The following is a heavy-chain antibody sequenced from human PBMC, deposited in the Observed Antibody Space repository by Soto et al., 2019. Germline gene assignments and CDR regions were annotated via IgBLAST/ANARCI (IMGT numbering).Heavy chain of an antibody. CDR2: ISGSGGST. J-gene: IGHJ6*02. D-gene: IGHD6-19*01. CDR1: GFTFSSYA. Sequence: EVQLLESGGGLVQPGGSLRLSCAASGFTFSSYAMSWVRQAPGKGLEWVSAISGSGGSTYYADSVKGRFTISRENSKNTLYLQMNSLRAEDTAVYYCAKVKDGWSGDYYYYGMDVWGQGTTVTVSS. CDR3: AKVKDGWSGDYYYYGMDV. V-gene: IGHV3-23*01.